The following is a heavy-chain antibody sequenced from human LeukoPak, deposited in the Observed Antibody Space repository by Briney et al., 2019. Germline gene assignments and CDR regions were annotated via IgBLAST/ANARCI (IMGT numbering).Heavy chain of an antibody. CDR3: AKLFCTGGRCYSNPFDY. J-gene: IGHJ4*02. CDR2: ISGDGERT. Sequence: RLGGSLRLSCAASGFTFSSYAMSWVRQAPGKGLEWVSGISGDGERTYYADSVRGRFSISRANPKNTVYLQMNSLRVEDTAIYYCAKLFCTGGRCYSNPFDYWGQGTLVTVSS. CDR1: GFTFSSYA. V-gene: IGHV3-23*01. D-gene: IGHD2-15*01.